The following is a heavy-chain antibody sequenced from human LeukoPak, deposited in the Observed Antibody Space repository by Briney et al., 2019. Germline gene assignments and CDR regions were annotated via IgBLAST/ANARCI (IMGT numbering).Heavy chain of an antibody. V-gene: IGHV3-30*02. CDR3: AKEGAASWDVDV. D-gene: IGHD3-3*02. Sequence: GGSLRLSCAASGFTFSSYGMHWVRQAPGKGLEWVAFIRYDGSNKYYADSVKGRFMISRDNSKNTVDLQMNSLRGDDTAMYYCAKEGAASWDVDVWGKGTTVTVSS. CDR2: IRYDGSNK. J-gene: IGHJ6*04. CDR1: GFTFSSYG.